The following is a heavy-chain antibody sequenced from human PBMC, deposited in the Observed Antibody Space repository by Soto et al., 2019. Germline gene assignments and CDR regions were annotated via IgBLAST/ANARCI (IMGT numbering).Heavy chain of an antibody. J-gene: IGHJ6*02. V-gene: IGHV1-18*01. CDR3: ARDLEDIVVNRSPYGMDV. Sequence: ASVKVSCKASGFTFSSYAISWARQAPGQGLEWMGWISGYNGNTNYAQKLQGRVTMSTDTSRSTAYMELRSLGSDDTAVYYCARDLEDIVVNRSPYGMDVWGQGTTVTVSS. CDR2: ISGYNGNT. D-gene: IGHD2-15*01. CDR1: GFTFSSYA.